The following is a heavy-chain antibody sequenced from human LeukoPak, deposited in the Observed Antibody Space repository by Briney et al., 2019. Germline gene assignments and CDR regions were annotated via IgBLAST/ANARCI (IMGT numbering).Heavy chain of an antibody. D-gene: IGHD3-10*01. CDR1: GYIFTAYW. CDR2: INLNTGGT. J-gene: IGHJ4*02. CDR3: ERVSYYDSGYYFDH. V-gene: IGHV1-2*06. Sequence: ASVKVSCKASGYIFTAYWMHWVRQAPGQGLEWMGRINLNTGGTNHAQKFQGRVTMTRDTASSTAYMDMSSLKYDDTAVYYCERVSYYDSGYYFDHWGQGTLVTVSS.